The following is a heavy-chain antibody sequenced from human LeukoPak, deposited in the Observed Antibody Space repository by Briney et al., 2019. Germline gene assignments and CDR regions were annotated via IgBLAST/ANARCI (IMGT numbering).Heavy chain of an antibody. V-gene: IGHV1-69*05. D-gene: IGHD3-16*01. CDR3: ASGDWGNYFDY. Sequence: ASVKVSCKASGGTFSSYAISWVRQAPGQGLEWMGGIIPIFGTANYAQKFQGRVTITTDESTSTAYMELSSLRSEDTAVYYCASGDWGNYFDYWGQGTLVTVSS. J-gene: IGHJ4*02. CDR1: GGTFSSYA. CDR2: IIPIFGTA.